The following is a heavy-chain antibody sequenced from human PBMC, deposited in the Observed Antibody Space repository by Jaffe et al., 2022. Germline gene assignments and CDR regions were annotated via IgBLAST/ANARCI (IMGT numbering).Heavy chain of an antibody. D-gene: IGHD4-17*01. J-gene: IGHJ4*02. CDR2: IYYSGST. CDR3: ASSDYGDYVFVDY. Sequence: QLQLQESGPGLVKPSETLSLTCTVSGGSISSSSYYWGWIRQPPGKGLEWIGSIYYSGSTYYNPSLKSRVTISVDTSKNQFSLKLSSVTAADTAVYYCASSDYGDYVFVDYWGQGTLVTVSS. V-gene: IGHV4-39*01. CDR1: GGSISSSSYY.